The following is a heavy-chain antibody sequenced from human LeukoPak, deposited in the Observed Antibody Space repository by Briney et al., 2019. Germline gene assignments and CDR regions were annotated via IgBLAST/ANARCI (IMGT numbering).Heavy chain of an antibody. D-gene: IGHD1/OR15-1a*01. CDR2: ISPHKGNT. CDR1: GYSFSNHG. CDR3: ARDQQQGDHYSFYYMDF. V-gene: IGHV1-18*01. J-gene: IGHJ6*03. Sequence: ASVKVSCMGSGYSFSNHGITWVRQAPGQGLEWIGWISPHKGNTNYQQRLQGRLIMTTDASTSTAYMELRDLRSDDTAIYYCARDQQQGDHYSFYYMDFWGEGTTVIVSS.